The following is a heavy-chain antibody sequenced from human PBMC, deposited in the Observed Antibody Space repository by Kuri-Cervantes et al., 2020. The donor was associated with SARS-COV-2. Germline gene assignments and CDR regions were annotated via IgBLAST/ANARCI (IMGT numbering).Heavy chain of an antibody. CDR3: ATHSSSWYKAFDI. J-gene: IGHJ3*02. CDR1: GYTLTELS. CDR2: MNPNSGNT. D-gene: IGHD6-13*01. V-gene: IGHV1-8*01. Sequence: GESLKISCKVSGYTLTELSMHWVRQATGQGLEWMGWMNPNSGNTGYAQKFQGRVTMTRNTSISTAYMELSSLRSEDTAVYYCATHSSSWYKAFDIWGQGTMVTVSS.